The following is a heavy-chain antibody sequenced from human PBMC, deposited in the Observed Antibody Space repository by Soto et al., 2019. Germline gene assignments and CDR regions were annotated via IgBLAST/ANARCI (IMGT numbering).Heavy chain of an antibody. CDR2: INPNSGGT. CDR1: RYTFTGYY. V-gene: IGHV1-2*04. D-gene: IGHD6-25*01. J-gene: IGHJ4*02. CDR3: ARFHSSARTFDY. Sequence: ASVKVSCKASRYTFTGYYMHWVRQAPGQGLEWMGWINPNSGGTNYAQKFQGWVTMTRDTSISTAYMELSRLRSDDTAVYYCARFHSSARTFDYWGQGTLVTVSS.